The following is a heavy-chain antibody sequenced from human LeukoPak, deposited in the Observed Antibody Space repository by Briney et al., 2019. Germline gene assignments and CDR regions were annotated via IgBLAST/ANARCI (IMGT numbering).Heavy chain of an antibody. J-gene: IGHJ4*02. V-gene: IGHV4-59*08. D-gene: IGHD6-19*01. CDR1: GGSISSYY. Sequence: PSETLSLTCTVSGGSISSYYWSWIRQPPGKGLEWIGYIYYSGSTNYSPSLNSRATMSVDTSKHQFSLKLNFVTAADTVVYYCARQGSGWYYFDYWGQGTVVTVSS. CDR2: IYYSGST. CDR3: ARQGSGWYYFDY.